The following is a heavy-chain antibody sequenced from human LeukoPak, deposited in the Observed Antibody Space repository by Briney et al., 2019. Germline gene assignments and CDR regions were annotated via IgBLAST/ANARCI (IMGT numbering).Heavy chain of an antibody. CDR3: ATDLWGSTSLDY. J-gene: IGHJ4*02. V-gene: IGHV1-24*01. Sequence: ASVKVSCKVSGYTLTELSMHWVRQAPGKGLEWMGGFDPEDGETIYAQKFQGRVTMTEDTSTDTAYMELSSLRSEDTAVYYCATDLWGSTSLDYWGQGTLVTVS. CDR2: FDPEDGET. D-gene: IGHD2-2*01. CDR1: GYTLTELS.